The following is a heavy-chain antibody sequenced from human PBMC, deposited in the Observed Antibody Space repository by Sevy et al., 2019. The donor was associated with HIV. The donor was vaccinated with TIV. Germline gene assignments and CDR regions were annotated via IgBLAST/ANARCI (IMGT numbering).Heavy chain of an antibody. J-gene: IGHJ4*02. Sequence: SETLSLTCTVSGGSISSYYWSWIRQPPGKGRGWIGYIYYSGSNNCNPSLKSRVTISVDTSKNQFSLKLGSVTAADTAVYYCARHSSGYYYDYWGQGTLVTVSS. V-gene: IGHV4-59*01. D-gene: IGHD3-22*01. CDR2: IYYSGSN. CDR1: GGSISSYY. CDR3: ARHSSGYYYDY.